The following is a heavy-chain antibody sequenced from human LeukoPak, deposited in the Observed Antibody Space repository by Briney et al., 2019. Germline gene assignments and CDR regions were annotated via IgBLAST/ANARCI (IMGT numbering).Heavy chain of an antibody. Sequence: SETLSLTCAVYGGSFSGYYWSWIRQPPGKGLEWIGEINHSGSTNYNPSLKSRVTISVDTSKNQFSLKLCSVTAADTAVYYCARAAPYYYDSSGYYCWFDPWGQGTLVTVSS. CDR2: INHSGST. D-gene: IGHD3-22*01. J-gene: IGHJ5*02. V-gene: IGHV4-34*01. CDR3: ARAAPYYYDSSGYYCWFDP. CDR1: GGSFSGYY.